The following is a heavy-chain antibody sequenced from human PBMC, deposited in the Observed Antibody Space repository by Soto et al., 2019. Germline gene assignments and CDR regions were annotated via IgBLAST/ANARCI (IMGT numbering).Heavy chain of an antibody. J-gene: IGHJ4*02. V-gene: IGHV5-51*01. Sequence: HGESLTISCKCSGYSFTRYWIGWVRQMPGKGLEWMGIIYPGDSDTRYSPSFQGQVTISADKSISTAYLQWSSLKASDTAMYYCARIRDDYGGAHDYWGQGTLVTVSS. CDR2: IYPGDSDT. CDR3: ARIRDDYGGAHDY. D-gene: IGHD4-17*01. CDR1: GYSFTRYW.